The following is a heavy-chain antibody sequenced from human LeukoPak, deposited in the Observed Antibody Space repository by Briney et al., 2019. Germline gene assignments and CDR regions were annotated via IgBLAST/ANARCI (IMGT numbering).Heavy chain of an antibody. J-gene: IGHJ4*02. D-gene: IGHD1-26*01. Sequence: GGSLRLSCAASGFTFSSYAMHWVRQAPGKGLEWVAVISYDGSNKYYADSVKGRFTISRDNSKNTPYLQMNSLRAEDTAVYYCARDGWELRYFDYWGQGTLVTVSS. CDR1: GFTFSSYA. V-gene: IGHV3-30*04. CDR3: ARDGWELRYFDY. CDR2: ISYDGSNK.